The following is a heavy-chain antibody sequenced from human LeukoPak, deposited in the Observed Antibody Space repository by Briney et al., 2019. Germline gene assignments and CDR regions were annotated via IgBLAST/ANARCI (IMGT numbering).Heavy chain of an antibody. J-gene: IGHJ4*02. Sequence: GGSLRLSCATSGFPFSDFSMSWVRQAPGKGLEWISTTNSGGTSTYYAESVKGRFTISGDSSKNTLYLQMSSLRVEDTAVYYCAKQSYARSLGEGGPGTLVSVSS. CDR2: TNSGGTST. CDR3: AKQSYARSLGE. D-gene: IGHD2-8*01. V-gene: IGHV3-23*01. CDR1: GFPFSDFS.